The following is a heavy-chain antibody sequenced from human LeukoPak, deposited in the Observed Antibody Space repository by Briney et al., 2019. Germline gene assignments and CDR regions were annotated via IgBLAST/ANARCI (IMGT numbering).Heavy chain of an antibody. CDR2: IYYSGST. CDR3: ARHLGGPHDAFDI. CDR1: GGSISSSSYY. Sequence: HSETLSLTCTVSGGSISSSSYYWGWIRQPPGKGLEWIGSIYYSGSTYYNPSLKSRVTISVDTSKNQFSLKLSSVTAADTAVYYCARHLGGPHDAFDIWGQGTMVTVSS. D-gene: IGHD4-23*01. J-gene: IGHJ3*02. V-gene: IGHV4-39*01.